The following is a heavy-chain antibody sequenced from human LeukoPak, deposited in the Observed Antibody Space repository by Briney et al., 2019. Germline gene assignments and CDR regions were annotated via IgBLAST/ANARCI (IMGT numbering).Heavy chain of an antibody. V-gene: IGHV3-30-3*01. J-gene: IGHJ4*02. CDR3: ARVEDYGDYFDY. D-gene: IGHD4-17*01. CDR1: GFTFSSYA. CDR2: ISYDGSNK. Sequence: PGGSLRLSCAASGFTFSSYAMHWVRQAPGKGLEWVAVISYDGSNKYYADSVKGRFTISRDNSENTLYLQMNSLRAEDTAVYYCARVEDYGDYFDYWGQGTLVTVSS.